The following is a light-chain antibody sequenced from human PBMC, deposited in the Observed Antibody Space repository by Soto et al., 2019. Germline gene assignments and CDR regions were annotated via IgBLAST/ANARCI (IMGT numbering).Light chain of an antibody. CDR3: QQYYSTPRT. CDR1: QTVLYRSNNMNY. Sequence: DIVMTQSPDSLAVSLGERATINCKSSQTVLYRSNNMNYLSWYQQKPGQPPKLLIYWASTRESGVPDRFSGSESWTDFTVTVSSPQAEDGAQYYFQQYYSTPRTFDGGTNGEIK. J-gene: IGKJ4*01. V-gene: IGKV4-1*01. CDR2: WAS.